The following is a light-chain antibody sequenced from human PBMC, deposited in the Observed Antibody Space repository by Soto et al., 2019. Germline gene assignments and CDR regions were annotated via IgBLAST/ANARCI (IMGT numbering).Light chain of an antibody. CDR2: EVS. CDR1: ISDVGGYNY. Sequence: QSVLTLPASVCGSPGQSIPISCTGTISDVGGYNYVSWSQQHPGKAPKLLISEVSNRPSGVSNRFSGYQSGNTASLTISGLQADDEADYYCSSYTASSTLLFGTGTKVTGL. CDR3: SSYTASSTLL. V-gene: IGLV2-14*03. J-gene: IGLJ1*01.